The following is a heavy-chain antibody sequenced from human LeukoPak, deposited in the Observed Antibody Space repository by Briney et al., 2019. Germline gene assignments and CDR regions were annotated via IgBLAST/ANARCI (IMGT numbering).Heavy chain of an antibody. V-gene: IGHV3-23*01. CDR1: GFTLNRYA. D-gene: IGHD4-17*01. J-gene: IGHJ4*02. CDR3: ATGRGLNIPERPPYGDAKKPDY. CDR2: IRGSGDDT. Sequence: GGSLRLSCVGSGFTLNRYAMNSVRQAPGKWLECVSSIRGSGDDTYYADSVKVRFTISSDNSKDTLDRQMNTPRTYDTSVYLCATGRGLNIPERPPYGDAKKPDYWAQGTMVAVSS.